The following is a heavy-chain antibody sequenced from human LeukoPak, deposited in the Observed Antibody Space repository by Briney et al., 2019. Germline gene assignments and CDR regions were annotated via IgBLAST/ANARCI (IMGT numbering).Heavy chain of an antibody. D-gene: IGHD4-23*01. CDR1: GGSISNYY. CDR3: ARDKLPRNLYLDL. V-gene: IGHV4-59*01. Sequence: SETLSLTCTGSGGSISNYYWSWIRQPPGKGLEWIGYLYYTGSTNYNPSLKNRVTISVDTSKNQFFLKVTSVTAADTAVYYCARDKLPRNLYLDLWGRGTPVTVSS. J-gene: IGHJ2*01. CDR2: LYYTGST.